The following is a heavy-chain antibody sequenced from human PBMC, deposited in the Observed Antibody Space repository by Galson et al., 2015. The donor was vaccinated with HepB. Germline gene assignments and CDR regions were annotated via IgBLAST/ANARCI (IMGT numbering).Heavy chain of an antibody. CDR3: ARIGGYYYDSSGTPTGWFDP. D-gene: IGHD3-22*01. Sequence: SVKVSCKASGGTFNGYAVGWVRQAHGQGLEWMGGVIPIFGTTAYAQRFQGRLTITADESTSTAYMELSGLTSEDTALYYCARIGGYYYDSSGTPTGWFDPWGQGTLVTVSS. CDR2: VIPIFGTT. CDR1: GGTFNGYA. V-gene: IGHV1-69*13. J-gene: IGHJ5*02.